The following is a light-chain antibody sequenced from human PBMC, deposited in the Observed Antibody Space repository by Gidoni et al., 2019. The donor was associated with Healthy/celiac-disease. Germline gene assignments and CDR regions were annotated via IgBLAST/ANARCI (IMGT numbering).Light chain of an antibody. J-gene: IGKJ3*01. CDR2: DAS. CDR1: QDISNY. Sequence: DIQMTQSPSSLSASVGDRVTSTCQASQDISNYLNWYQQKPGKAPKLLIYDASNLETGVPSRFSGSGSGTDFTFTIRSLQPEDIATYYCQQYDNLPPGVTFXPXTKVDIK. CDR3: QQYDNLPPGVT. V-gene: IGKV1-33*01.